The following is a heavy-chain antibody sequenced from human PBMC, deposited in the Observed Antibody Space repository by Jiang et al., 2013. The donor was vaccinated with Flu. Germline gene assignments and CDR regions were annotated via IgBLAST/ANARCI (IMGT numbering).Heavy chain of an antibody. Sequence: GPGLVKPSETLSLTCTVSGGSFSSYYWGWIRQPPGEGLEWIGYIYYSGNTNYNPSLQSRVTISLDTSKNQFSLKLTSVTAADTAVYYCARRIPIAGLFDYWGQGTLVAVSS. J-gene: IGHJ4*02. D-gene: IGHD6-13*01. CDR1: GGSFSSYY. CDR2: IYYSGNT. V-gene: IGHV4-59*08. CDR3: ARRIPIAGLFDY.